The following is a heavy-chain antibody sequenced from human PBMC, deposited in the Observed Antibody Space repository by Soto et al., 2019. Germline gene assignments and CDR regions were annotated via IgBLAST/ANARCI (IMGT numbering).Heavy chain of an antibody. CDR1: GGSFSGYY. D-gene: IGHD3-16*01. CDR3: ARVGSLSYLR. CDR2: INHSGST. J-gene: IGHJ4*02. V-gene: IGHV4-34*01. Sequence: SETLSLTCAVYGGSFSGYYWSWIRQPPGKGLEWIGEINHSGSTNYNPSLKSRVTISVDTSKNQFSLKLSSVTAADTAVYYCARVGSLSYLRWGQGTLVTVSS.